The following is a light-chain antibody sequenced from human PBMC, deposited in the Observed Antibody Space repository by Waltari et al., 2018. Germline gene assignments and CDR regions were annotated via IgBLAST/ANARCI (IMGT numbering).Light chain of an antibody. CDR2: EGS. CDR1: RRDAGSYNL. Sequence: QSALTQPASVSGSPGQSTTLSCTGTRRDAGSYNLCSWYQHHPGKAPKVMIYEGSERPSGVSNRFSGSKSGNTASLTISGLQAEDEADYYCCSYAGSSPSVVFGGGTKLTVL. V-gene: IGLV2-23*01. J-gene: IGLJ2*01. CDR3: CSYAGSSPSVV.